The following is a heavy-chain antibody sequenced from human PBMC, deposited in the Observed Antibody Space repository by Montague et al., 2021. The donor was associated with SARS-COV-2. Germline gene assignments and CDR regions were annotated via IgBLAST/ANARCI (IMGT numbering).Heavy chain of an antibody. CDR1: GGSTSNYY. CDR2: IFYTGST. V-gene: IGHV4-59*01. D-gene: IGHD1-26*01. Sequence: SETLSLTCSVSGGSTSNYYWTWIRQSPGKGLQWIGYIFYTGSTKFNPSLKSRVSMSLDTSKNHFSLRLSAVTAADTARYYRARKGSGRSDLAYWGQGTLVTVSS. J-gene: IGHJ4*02. CDR3: ARKGSGRSDLAY.